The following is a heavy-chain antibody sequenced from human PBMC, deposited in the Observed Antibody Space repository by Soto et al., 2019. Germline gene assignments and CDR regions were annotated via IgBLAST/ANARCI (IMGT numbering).Heavy chain of an antibody. D-gene: IGHD6-6*01. CDR2: ISGSGGST. CDR1: GFTFSSYA. V-gene: IGHV3-23*01. Sequence: EVQLLESGGGLVQPGGSLRLSCAASGFTFSSYAMSWVRQAPGKGLEWVSAISGSGGSTYYADSVKGRFTISRDNSKNTLYLQMNSLRAEDTAVYYCAKDRLSSSPETYYFDYWGQGTLVTVSS. J-gene: IGHJ4*02. CDR3: AKDRLSSSPETYYFDY.